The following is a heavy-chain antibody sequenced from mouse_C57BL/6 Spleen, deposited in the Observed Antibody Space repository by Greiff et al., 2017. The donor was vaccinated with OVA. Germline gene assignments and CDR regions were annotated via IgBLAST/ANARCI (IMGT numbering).Heavy chain of an antibody. V-gene: IGHV1-50*01. D-gene: IGHD2-4*01. CDR3: ARSRDYDGYYFDY. CDR2: IDPSDSYT. Sequence: QVQLQQPGAELVKPGASVKLSCKASGYTFTSYWMQWVKQRPGQGLEWIGEIDPSDSYTNYNQKFKGKATLTVDTSSSTAYMQLSSLTSEDSAVYYCARSRDYDGYYFDYWGQGTTLTVSS. J-gene: IGHJ2*01. CDR1: GYTFTSYW.